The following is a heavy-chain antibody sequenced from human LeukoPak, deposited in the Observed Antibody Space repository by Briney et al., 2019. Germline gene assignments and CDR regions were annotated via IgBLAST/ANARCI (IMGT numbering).Heavy chain of an antibody. V-gene: IGHV3-23*01. CDR1: GFTFSNYG. CDR2: ISGDGGDT. Sequence: GGSLRLSCAASGFTFSNYGMSWLPQAPGKGLDWVSTISGDGGDTYYADSVKGRFTISRDNDKNTLHLQMDSLRAEDTAVYYCAYSGTYLYYFDYWGQGTLVTVSS. D-gene: IGHD1-26*01. J-gene: IGHJ4*02. CDR3: AYSGTYLYYFDY.